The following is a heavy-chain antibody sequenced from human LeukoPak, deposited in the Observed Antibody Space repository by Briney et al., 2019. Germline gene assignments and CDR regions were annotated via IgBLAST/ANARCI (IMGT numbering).Heavy chain of an antibody. CDR3: ARGFVDYWSGYYRRDWFDP. V-gene: IGHV1-8*03. D-gene: IGHD3-3*01. J-gene: IGHJ5*02. CDR2: MSPNTGKT. CDR1: GYTFTNFD. Sequence: ASVKVSCKTSGYTFTNFDINWLRQATGQGLEWLGRMSPNTGKTGYSQRFQGRVTITRDSSIYTVYMELSNLRFGDTAVYYCARGFVDYWSGYYRRDWFDPWGQGTLVTVSS.